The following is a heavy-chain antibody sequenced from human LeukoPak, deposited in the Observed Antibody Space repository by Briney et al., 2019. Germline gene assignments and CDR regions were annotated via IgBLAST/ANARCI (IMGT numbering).Heavy chain of an antibody. CDR2: IYHSGST. D-gene: IGHD5-18*01. CDR3: ARIEDVTRGYNHAYYFDY. CDR1: GYSISSGYY. Sequence: SETLSLTCTVSGYSISSGYYWGWIRQPPGKGLEWIGSIYHSGSTYYNPSLKSRVTIPVDTSKNQFSLKLSSVTAADTAVYYCARIEDVTRGYNHAYYFDYWGQGTLVTVSS. V-gene: IGHV4-38-2*02. J-gene: IGHJ4*02.